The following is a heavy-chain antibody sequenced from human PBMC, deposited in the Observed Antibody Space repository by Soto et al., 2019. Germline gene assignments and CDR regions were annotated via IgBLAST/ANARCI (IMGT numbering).Heavy chain of an antibody. V-gene: IGHV1-18*01. Sequence: QVQLVQSGAEVKKPGASVKVSCKASGYTFTRSGISWVRQAPGQGLEWMGWINGYNGNTNYAQKFQGRITMTTDTPTSTASMELRSLRSDDTAVYYCARMGDVPYYYYGMDVWGQGTTVIVSS. D-gene: IGHD3-16*01. CDR3: ARMGDVPYYYYGMDV. CDR1: GYTFTRSG. J-gene: IGHJ6*02. CDR2: INGYNGNT.